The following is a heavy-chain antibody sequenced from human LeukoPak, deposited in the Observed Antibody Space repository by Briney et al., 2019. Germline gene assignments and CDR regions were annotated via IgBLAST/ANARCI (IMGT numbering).Heavy chain of an antibody. D-gene: IGHD3-10*01. V-gene: IGHV3-30*18. CDR2: ITYDGDTR. CDR3: VKEQGSGNYITADY. CDR1: GFTFSSCG. Sequence: PGRSLRLSCAASGFTFSSCGMHWVRQAPGKGLEWVAVITYDGDTRYFEDSVKGRFTISRDTSKSTLYLQMNSLGAEDTAVYYCVKEQGSGNYITADYWGQGTLVTVSS. J-gene: IGHJ4*02.